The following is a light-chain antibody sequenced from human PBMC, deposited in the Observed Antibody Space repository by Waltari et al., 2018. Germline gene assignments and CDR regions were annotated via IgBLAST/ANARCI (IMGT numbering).Light chain of an antibody. CDR2: EVN. CDR3: SSYTTHTPVV. V-gene: IGLV2-23*02. CDR1: SNDVGLYNL. Sequence: QSALTQPASVSGSPGQSITISCTGTSNDVGLYNLVSWYPHHPGKVPTLIIYEVNRRPSGVSNRFSGSKSGNTASLTVSGLLAEDEADYFCSSYTTHTPVVFGGGTKLTVL. J-gene: IGLJ3*02.